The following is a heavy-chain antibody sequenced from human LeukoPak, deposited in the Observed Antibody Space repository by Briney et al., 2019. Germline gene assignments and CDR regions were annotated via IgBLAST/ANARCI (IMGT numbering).Heavy chain of an antibody. CDR3: AKDRFGELFYFDY. J-gene: IGHJ4*02. Sequence: GGSLRLSCAASGFIFSNYAISWVRQVPGEGLEWVSGISNSGGSTYYADSVKGRFTCSRDNSKSTLYLQMNSLRAEDTAIYYCAKDRFGELFYFDYWGQGTLVTVSS. CDR1: GFIFSNYA. CDR2: ISNSGGST. V-gene: IGHV3-23*01. D-gene: IGHD3-10*01.